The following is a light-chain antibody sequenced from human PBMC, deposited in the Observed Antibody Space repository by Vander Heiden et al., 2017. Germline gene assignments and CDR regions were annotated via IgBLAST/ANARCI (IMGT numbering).Light chain of an antibody. CDR3: QSYDSSLSALV. Sequence: QSVLTQPHSVSPATSRGVTIACTGGDSNVWSNHDVHWYRQLPGTAPQLLIYSNDKRPSGVPDRFSGSTSGNTASLAITGLQVEDEADYYCQSYDSSLSALVFGGGTKLTV. CDR2: SND. CDR1: DSNVWSNHD. J-gene: IGLJ3*02. V-gene: IGLV1-40*01.